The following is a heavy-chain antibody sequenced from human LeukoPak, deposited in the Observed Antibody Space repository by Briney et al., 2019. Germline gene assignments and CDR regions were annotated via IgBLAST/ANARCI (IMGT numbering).Heavy chain of an antibody. Sequence: GASVKVSCKASGYTFTGYYMHWVRQAPGQGLEWMGWINPNSGGTNYAQKFQGRVTMTRDTSISTAYMELSRLRSDDTAVYYCARLYSGYGNNYCYMDVWGKGTTVTVSS. D-gene: IGHD5-12*01. V-gene: IGHV1-2*02. CDR2: INPNSGGT. CDR1: GYTFTGYY. J-gene: IGHJ6*03. CDR3: ARLYSGYGNNYCYMDV.